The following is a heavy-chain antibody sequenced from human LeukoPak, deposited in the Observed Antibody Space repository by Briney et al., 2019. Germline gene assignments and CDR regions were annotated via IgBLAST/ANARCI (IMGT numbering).Heavy chain of an antibody. CDR2: ISGSGDST. CDR3: TKWSGFGDD. J-gene: IGHJ4*02. D-gene: IGHD3-10*01. V-gene: IGHV3-23*01. Sequence: VGSLRLSCAASGFTFSSNSMTWCRQTPGKWLEWVSGISGSGDSTFYADSVKGRFTISRDNSRNTLYLQMSSLRPEDKAVYYCTKWSGFGDDWGQGTLVTVSS. CDR1: GFTFSSNS.